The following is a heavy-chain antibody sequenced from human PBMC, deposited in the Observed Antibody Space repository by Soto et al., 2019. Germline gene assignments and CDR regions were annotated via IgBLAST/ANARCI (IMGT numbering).Heavy chain of an antibody. V-gene: IGHV3-66*01. D-gene: IGHD2-2*02. Sequence: GSLRLSCAASGFTVSTKYMSWVRQAPGKGLEWVSVIYSGGSTFYADSVRGRFTISRDNSKNTVNLQMNSLRAEDTAVYYCARDQDIKYQLLYVRNYIAARLAAFDIWGQGTMVTVSS. CDR1: GFTVSTKY. CDR2: IYSGGST. CDR3: ARDQDIKYQLLYVRNYIAARLAAFDI. J-gene: IGHJ3*02.